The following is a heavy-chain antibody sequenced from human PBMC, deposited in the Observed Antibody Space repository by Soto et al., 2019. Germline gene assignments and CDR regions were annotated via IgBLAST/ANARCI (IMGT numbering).Heavy chain of an antibody. J-gene: IGHJ6*02. V-gene: IGHV1-46*01. CDR1: GYTFTSYY. CDR2: INPSGGST. CDR3: ARDREIIYCSSTSCYNLRVYYYYGMDV. Sequence: GASVKVSCKASGYTFTSYYMHWVRQAPGQGLEWMGIINPSGGSTSYAQKFQGRVTMTRNTSTSTVYMELSSLRSEDTAVYYCARDREIIYCSSTSCYNLRVYYYYGMDVWGQGTTVTVSS. D-gene: IGHD2-2*02.